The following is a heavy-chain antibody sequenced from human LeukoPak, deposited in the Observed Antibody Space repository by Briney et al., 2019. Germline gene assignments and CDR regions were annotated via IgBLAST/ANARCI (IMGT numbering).Heavy chain of an antibody. CDR2: ISSNGGST. CDR1: GFTFSSYA. Sequence: GGSLRLSCAASGFTFSSYAMHWVRQAPGKGLEYVSAISSNGGSTYYANSVKGRFTISRDNSKNTLYLQMNSLRVEDTAVYYCARELIAVAGRRYDYWGQGTLVTVSS. V-gene: IGHV3-64*01. D-gene: IGHD6-19*01. CDR3: ARELIAVAGRRYDY. J-gene: IGHJ4*02.